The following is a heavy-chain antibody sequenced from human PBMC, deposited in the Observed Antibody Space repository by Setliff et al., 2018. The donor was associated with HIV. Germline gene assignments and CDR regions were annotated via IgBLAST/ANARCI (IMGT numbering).Heavy chain of an antibody. V-gene: IGHV3-7*01. D-gene: IGHD3-10*01. CDR2: IKQDGSEK. J-gene: IGHJ3*02. CDR1: GFTFSSYW. Sequence: GGSLRLSCAASGFTFSSYWMTWVRQAPGKGLEWVANIKQDGSEKYYVDSVKGRFTISRDNAKNSLYLQMSSLRAEDTAVYYCARERGSMVRDAFDIWGQGTMVTVSS. CDR3: ARERGSMVRDAFDI.